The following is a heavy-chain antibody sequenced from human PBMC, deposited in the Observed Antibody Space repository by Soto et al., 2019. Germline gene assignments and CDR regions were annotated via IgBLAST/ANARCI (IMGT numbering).Heavy chain of an antibody. D-gene: IGHD2-21*02. V-gene: IGHV3-30*03. CDR3: ATVRGYCGGDCLLNYFDY. J-gene: IGHJ4*02. CDR2: ISYDGSNK. CDR1: GFTFSSYG. Sequence: GGSLRLSCAASGFTFSSYGMHWVRQAPGKGLEWVAVISYDGSNKYYADSVKGRFTISRDNSKNTLYLQMNSLRAEDTAVYYCATVRGYCGGDCLLNYFDYWGQGTLVTVSS.